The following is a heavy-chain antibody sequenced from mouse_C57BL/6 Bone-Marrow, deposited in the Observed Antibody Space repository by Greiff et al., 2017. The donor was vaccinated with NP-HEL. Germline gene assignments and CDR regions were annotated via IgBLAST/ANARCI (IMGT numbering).Heavy chain of an antibody. CDR1: GYTFTSYW. V-gene: IGHV1-69*01. D-gene: IGHD2-4*01. CDR2: IDPSDSYT. Sequence: QVQLKQPGAELVMPGASVKLSCKASGYTFTSYWMHWVKQRPGQGLEWIGEIDPSDSYTNYNQKFKGKSTLTVDKSSSTAYMQLSSLTSEDSAVYYCAIYYDYDGFAYWGQGTLVTVSA. J-gene: IGHJ3*01. CDR3: AIYYDYDGFAY.